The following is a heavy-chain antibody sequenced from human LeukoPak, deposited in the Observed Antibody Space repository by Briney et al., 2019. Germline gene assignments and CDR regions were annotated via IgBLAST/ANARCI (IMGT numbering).Heavy chain of an antibody. CDR1: GFTFSSYS. D-gene: IGHD2-2*02. CDR2: ISISSSYI. Sequence: GGSLRLSCAASGFTFSSYSMNWVRQAPGEGLEWVSSISISSSYIYYADSVKGRFTISRDNAKNSLYLQMNSLRAEDTAVYYCARDDGDIEDRYCSSTSCYTPYYYGMDVWGQGTTVTVSS. CDR3: ARDDGDIEDRYCSSTSCYTPYYYGMDV. V-gene: IGHV3-21*01. J-gene: IGHJ6*02.